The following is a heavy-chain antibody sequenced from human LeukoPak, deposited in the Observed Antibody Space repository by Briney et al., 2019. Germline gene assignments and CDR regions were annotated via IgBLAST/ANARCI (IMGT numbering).Heavy chain of an antibody. Sequence: GGSLRLSCAASGFTFSSYWMSWVRQAPGKGLEWVANIKQDGSEKYYVDSVKGRFTISRDNARNSLYLQMNSLRAEDTAVYYCARGIAADYFDYWGQGTLVTVSS. CDR2: IKQDGSEK. CDR1: GFTFSSYW. J-gene: IGHJ4*02. V-gene: IGHV3-7*01. CDR3: ARGIAADYFDY. D-gene: IGHD6-6*01.